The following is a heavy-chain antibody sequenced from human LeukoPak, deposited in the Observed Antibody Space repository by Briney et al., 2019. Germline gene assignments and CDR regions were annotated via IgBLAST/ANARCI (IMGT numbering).Heavy chain of an antibody. CDR3: ARKSRGEDWFDP. D-gene: IGHD3-10*01. CDR1: GFTFSSYS. Sequence: PGGSLRLSCAASGFTFSSYSMNWVRQAPGKGLEWVSSISSSSSYIYYADSVKGRFTISRDNAKNSLYLQMNSLGAEDTAVYYCARKSRGEDWFDPWGQGTLVTVSS. CDR2: ISSSSSYI. J-gene: IGHJ5*02. V-gene: IGHV3-21*01.